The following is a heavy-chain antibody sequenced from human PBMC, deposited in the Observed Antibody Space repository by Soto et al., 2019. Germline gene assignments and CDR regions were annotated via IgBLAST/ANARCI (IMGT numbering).Heavy chain of an antibody. CDR3: ARTYYYDSSGPGDFDL. V-gene: IGHV4-59*01. D-gene: IGHD3-22*01. Sequence: SETLSLTCTVSGGSISSYYWSWIRQPPGKGLEWIGYIYYSGSTNYNPSLKSRVTISIDTSKNQFSLKLSSVTAADTAVYYCARTYYYDSSGPGDFDLWGRGTLVTVSS. CDR1: GGSISSYY. CDR2: IYYSGST. J-gene: IGHJ2*01.